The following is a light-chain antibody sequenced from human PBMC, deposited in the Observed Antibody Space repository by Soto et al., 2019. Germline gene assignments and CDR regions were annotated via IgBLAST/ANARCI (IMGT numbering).Light chain of an antibody. CDR3: QQRSNWPPEYT. J-gene: IGKJ2*01. V-gene: IGKV3-11*01. CDR1: QSVNNY. Sequence: EIVLTQSPATLSLSPGERATLSCRASQSVNNYLAWYQQKPGQAPRLLIYDASNRATGIPARFSGSGSGTDFTLTISSLEPEDFAVDYCQQRSNWPPEYTFGQGTKLEIK. CDR2: DAS.